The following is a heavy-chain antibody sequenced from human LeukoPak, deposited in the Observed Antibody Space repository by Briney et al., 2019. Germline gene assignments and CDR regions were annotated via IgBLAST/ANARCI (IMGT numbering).Heavy chain of an antibody. Sequence: GGSLRLSCAASRFTFSSYWMSWVRQAPGKGLEWVANIKQDGSEKYYVDSVKGRFTISRDNAKNSLYLQLNSLRAEDTAVYYCAKDGDRQFDLDVWGQGTTVTVSS. D-gene: IGHD3-10*01. CDR1: RFTFSSYW. V-gene: IGHV3-7*03. CDR3: AKDGDRQFDLDV. J-gene: IGHJ6*02. CDR2: IKQDGSEK.